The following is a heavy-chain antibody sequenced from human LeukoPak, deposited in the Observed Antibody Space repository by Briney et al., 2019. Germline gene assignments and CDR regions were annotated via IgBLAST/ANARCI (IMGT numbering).Heavy chain of an antibody. V-gene: IGHV6-1*01. J-gene: IGHJ4*02. Sequence: SQTLSLTCAISGDSVSTNSAAWNWIRQSPSRGLEWLGRTYYRSKWFIDYAVSVRSRITINPDTSKNQFSLQLDSVTPEDTAVYYCAREAASTFDYGAREPWSPSPQ. CDR2: TYYRSKWFI. CDR3: AREAASTFDY. CDR1: GDSVSTNSAA. D-gene: IGHD5/OR15-5a*01.